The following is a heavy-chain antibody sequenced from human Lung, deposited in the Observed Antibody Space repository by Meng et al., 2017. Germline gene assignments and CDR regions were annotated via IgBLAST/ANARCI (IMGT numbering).Heavy chain of an antibody. D-gene: IGHD6-19*01. J-gene: IGHJ4*02. Sequence: GESLKISCAVSGLTFSSHALRWVRQAPGKGLEWVADITGNGFTTHYGDSVKGRFTISRDKSKNTMYLQMNRLRVDDTAVYYCANDKSVAGTFDYWGQGTLVTVSS. V-gene: IGHV3-23*01. CDR2: ITGNGFTT. CDR3: ANDKSVAGTFDY. CDR1: GLTFSSHA.